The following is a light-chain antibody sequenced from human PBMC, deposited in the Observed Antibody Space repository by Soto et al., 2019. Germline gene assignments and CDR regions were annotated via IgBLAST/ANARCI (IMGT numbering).Light chain of an antibody. CDR2: SDD. Sequence: QCVLTQPPSLSGTPGQRVTISCSGSNSNIGRYSVNWYQHVPGTAPKILIYSDDERPSGVPDRFSGSKSGTSASLAISGLQSEDEAEYYCAAWDDNLNGPLFGGGTKLTVL. CDR3: AAWDDNLNGPL. V-gene: IGLV1-44*01. J-gene: IGLJ3*02. CDR1: NSNIGRYS.